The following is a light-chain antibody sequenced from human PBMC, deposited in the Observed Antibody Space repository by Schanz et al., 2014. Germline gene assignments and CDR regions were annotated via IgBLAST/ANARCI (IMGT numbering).Light chain of an antibody. V-gene: IGLV2-11*01. CDR1: SSDVGVYNY. CDR3: CSYAGSYLWV. Sequence: QSALTQPRSMSGSPGQSVTISCTGTSSDVGVYNYVSWYQQHPGKAPKLMIYDVTKRPSGVPDRFSGSKSGNTASLTISGLQAEDEADYYCCSYAGSYLWVFGGGTQLTVL. CDR2: DVT. J-gene: IGLJ3*02.